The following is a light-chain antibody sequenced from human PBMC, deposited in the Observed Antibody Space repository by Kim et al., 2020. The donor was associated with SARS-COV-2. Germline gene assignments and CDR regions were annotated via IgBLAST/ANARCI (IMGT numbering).Light chain of an antibody. V-gene: IGKV1-27*01. CDR2: AAS. Sequence: DVQMTQSPSSLSASVGDRVTITCRASQDITNSLAWYQQKPGKAPKVLIYAASTLQSGVPSRFSGSGSGTDFTLTISGLQPEDVATYYCLQYNSAPWTFGPGTKVDIK. CDR1: QDITNS. CDR3: LQYNSAPWT. J-gene: IGKJ1*01.